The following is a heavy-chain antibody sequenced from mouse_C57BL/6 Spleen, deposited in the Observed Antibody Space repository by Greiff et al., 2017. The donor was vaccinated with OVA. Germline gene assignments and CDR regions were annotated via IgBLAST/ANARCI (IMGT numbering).Heavy chain of an antibody. J-gene: IGHJ4*01. CDR3: ARRGYYYGSSYDAMDY. CDR1: GYTFTDYY. Sequence: EVQLQQSGTELVKPGASVKISCKASGYTFTDYYMNWVKQSHGKSLEWIGDINPNNGGTSYNQKFKGKATLTVDKSSSTAYMELRSLTSEDSAVYYCARRGYYYGSSYDAMDYWGQGTSVTVSS. CDR2: INPNNGGT. D-gene: IGHD1-1*01. V-gene: IGHV1-26*01.